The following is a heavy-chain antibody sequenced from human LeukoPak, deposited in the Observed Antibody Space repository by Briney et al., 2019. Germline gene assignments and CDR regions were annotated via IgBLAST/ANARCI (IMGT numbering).Heavy chain of an antibody. D-gene: IGHD1-7*01. CDR3: ARDHNWNYVLWFDP. CDR2: ISSSSSYI. V-gene: IGHV3-21*01. CDR1: GFTFSSYS. J-gene: IGHJ5*02. Sequence: GGSLRLSCAASGFTFSSYSMNWVRQAPGKGLEWVSSISSSSSYIYYADSVKGRFTISRDNAKNSLYLQMNSLRAEDTAVYYCARDHNWNYVLWFDPWGQGTLVTVSS.